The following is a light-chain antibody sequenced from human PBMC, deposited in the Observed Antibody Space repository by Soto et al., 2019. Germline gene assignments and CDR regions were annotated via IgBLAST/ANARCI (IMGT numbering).Light chain of an antibody. CDR2: GAS. V-gene: IGKV3-15*01. Sequence: ASQSLTRNLAWYQNKHGQSPRXIIYGASARATGIPARFSGGRSGAEYTLTISSLQSEDVAVYYCQQYDKWPRPFGQGTKVDI. CDR1: QSLTRN. J-gene: IGKJ1*01. CDR3: QQYDKWPRP.